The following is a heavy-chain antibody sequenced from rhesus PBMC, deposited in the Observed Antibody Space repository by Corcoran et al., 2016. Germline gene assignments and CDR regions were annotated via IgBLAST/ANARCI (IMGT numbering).Heavy chain of an antibody. V-gene: IGHV4S2*01. Sequence: QAQLQESGPGLVKPSETLPLTCAVSGTSVSSDYWNWIRPAPGKGLEWNGRIYGRGGNAASNPSLECLVTMAIDTAKNQFSLRLTSVTGANTAIYYCVRLLYRNYAWYFDLWGPGTPITVSS. CDR3: VRLLYRNYAWYFDL. CDR1: GTSVSSDY. D-gene: IGHD4-23*01. J-gene: IGHJ2*01. CDR2: IYGRGGNA.